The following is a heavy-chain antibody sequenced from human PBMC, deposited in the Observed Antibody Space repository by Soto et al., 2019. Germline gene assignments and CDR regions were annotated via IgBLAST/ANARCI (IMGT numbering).Heavy chain of an antibody. V-gene: IGHV1-18*01. D-gene: IGHD3-3*01. J-gene: IGHJ5*02. Sequence: GASVKVSCKASGGTFSSYAISWVRQAPGQGLEWMGWISAFNGNTNYAQKLQGRVTMTTDTSTSTAYMELRSLRSDDTAVYYCARSRGYTIFGVVSDWFDPWGQGTLVTVSS. CDR2: ISAFNGNT. CDR1: GGTFSSYA. CDR3: ARSRGYTIFGVVSDWFDP.